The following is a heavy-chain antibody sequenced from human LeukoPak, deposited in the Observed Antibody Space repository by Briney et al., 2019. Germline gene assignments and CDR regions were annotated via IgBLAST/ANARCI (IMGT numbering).Heavy chain of an antibody. Sequence: GGSLRLSCAASGFTFSSYGMHWVRQAPGKGLEWVAVIWHDGSNKYYADSVKGRFTISRDNSKNTLYLQMNSLRAEDTAVYYCARVGMIGYSYGYHYFDYWGQGTLVTVSS. CDR3: ARVGMIGYSYGYHYFDY. CDR2: IWHDGSNK. V-gene: IGHV3-33*01. J-gene: IGHJ4*02. CDR1: GFTFSSYG. D-gene: IGHD5-18*01.